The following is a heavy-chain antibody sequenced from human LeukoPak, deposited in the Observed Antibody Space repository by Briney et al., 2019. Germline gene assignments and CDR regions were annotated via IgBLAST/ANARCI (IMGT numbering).Heavy chain of an antibody. J-gene: IGHJ4*02. Sequence: ASVKVSCKASGYTFTSRGFSRVRDAPGQGLEWMGWINADNGNTTYAQKLQGRVTMTTDTSTSTAYMEWRSQRSDDTAVYYCARDEISGGWYNHWGQGTLVTVSS. CDR2: INADNGNT. CDR3: ARDEISGGWYNH. V-gene: IGHV1-18*04. CDR1: GYTFTSRG. D-gene: IGHD6-19*01.